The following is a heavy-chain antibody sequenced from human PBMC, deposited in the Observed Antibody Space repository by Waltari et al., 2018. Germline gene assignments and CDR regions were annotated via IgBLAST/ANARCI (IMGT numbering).Heavy chain of an antibody. J-gene: IGHJ4*02. Sequence: EVQLVESGGTLVQPGGSLRLSCAVSGFTFSSYWMHWVRQAPGQGLGWVGRINMDGSGTCYADSVRGRFTISRDNAKTTLCLQMNSLGADDTAVYYCARGVPDYSSLAYWGQGTLVTVSS. CDR2: INMDGSGT. CDR1: GFTFSSYW. D-gene: IGHD4-4*01. V-gene: IGHV3-74*01. CDR3: ARGVPDYSSLAY.